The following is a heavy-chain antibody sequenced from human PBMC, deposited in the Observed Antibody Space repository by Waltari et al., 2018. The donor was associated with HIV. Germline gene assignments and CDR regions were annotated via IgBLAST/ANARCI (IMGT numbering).Heavy chain of an antibody. Sequence: QLQLQESGPGLVKPSETLSLTCTVSGGSISSSSYYWGWIRQPPGKGLERIGSIYYSCSTSYTPSLERRVTISVDTSQNPFSLKLSAVTAADTAVYYCARAVQGYCSGGSCENYFDYWGRGTLVTVSS. CDR2: IYYSCST. CDR1: GGSISSSSYY. CDR3: ARAVQGYCSGGSCENYFDY. J-gene: IGHJ4*02. D-gene: IGHD2-15*01. V-gene: IGHV4-39*01.